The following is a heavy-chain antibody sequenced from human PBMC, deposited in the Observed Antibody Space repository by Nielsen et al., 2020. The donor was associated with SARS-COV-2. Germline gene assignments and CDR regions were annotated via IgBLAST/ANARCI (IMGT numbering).Heavy chain of an antibody. CDR3: ARDRVVSSSWYGEYYYYGMDV. CDR1: GFTFSSYE. CDR2: IYSGGST. Sequence: GESLKISCAASGFTFSSYEMSWVRQAPGKGLEWVSVIYSGGSTYYADSVKGRFTISRDNSKNTLYLQMNSLRAEDTAVYYCARDRVVSSSWYGEYYYYGMDVWGQGTTVTVSS. V-gene: IGHV3-53*01. J-gene: IGHJ6*02. D-gene: IGHD6-13*01.